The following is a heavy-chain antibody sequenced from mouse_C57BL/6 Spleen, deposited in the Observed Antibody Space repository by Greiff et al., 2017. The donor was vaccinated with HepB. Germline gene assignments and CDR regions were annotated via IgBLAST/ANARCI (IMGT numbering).Heavy chain of an antibody. CDR2: IRLKSDNYAT. CDR1: GFTFSNYW. D-gene: IGHD1-1*01. Sequence: EVKLQESGGGLVQPGGSMKLSCVASGFTFSNYWMNWVRQSPEKGLEWVAQIRLKSDNYATHYAESVKGRFTISRDDSKSSVYLQMNNLRAEDTGIYYCTGTPFYYGSSLYFDYWGQGTTLTVSS. J-gene: IGHJ2*01. V-gene: IGHV6-3*01. CDR3: TGTPFYYGSSLYFDY.